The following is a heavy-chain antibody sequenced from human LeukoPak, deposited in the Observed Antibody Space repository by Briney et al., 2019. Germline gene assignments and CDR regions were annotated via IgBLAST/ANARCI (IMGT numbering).Heavy chain of an antibody. Sequence: PGGSLRLSCAASGFTFSTYEMTWVRQSPGKGLEWVSYISNSGSTIYYADSVKGRFTISRDNARNSLYLQMNSLRAEDTAVYYCARVLHKRNYDSSTYYGYWGQGTLVTVSS. CDR1: GFTFSTYE. J-gene: IGHJ4*02. CDR3: ARVLHKRNYDSSTYYGY. V-gene: IGHV3-48*03. CDR2: ISNSGSTI. D-gene: IGHD3-22*01.